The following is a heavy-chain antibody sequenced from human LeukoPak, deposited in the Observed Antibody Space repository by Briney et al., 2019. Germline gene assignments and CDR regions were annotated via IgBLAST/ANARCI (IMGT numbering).Heavy chain of an antibody. CDR1: GFTFGDYA. Sequence: GGSLRLSCTASGFTFGDYAMSWVRQAPGKGLEWVGFMRSKAFGGTPEYAASVKGRFTISRDDSKNIAYLQMTSLKTEDTAVYYCARDILLGIRYSMDVWGKGTTVTVSS. D-gene: IGHD2-15*01. V-gene: IGHV3-49*04. J-gene: IGHJ6*03. CDR3: ARDILLGIRYSMDV. CDR2: MRSKAFGGTP.